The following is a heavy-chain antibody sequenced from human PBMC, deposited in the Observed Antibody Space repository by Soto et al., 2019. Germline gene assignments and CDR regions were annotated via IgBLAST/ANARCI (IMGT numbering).Heavy chain of an antibody. J-gene: IGHJ6*02. D-gene: IGHD2-2*01. V-gene: IGHV1-3*01. CDR3: ARDGGSEIGVVPAAPYCLDD. Sequence: ASVKVSCKASGYTFTSYAMHWVRQAPGQRLEWMGWINAGNGNTKYSQKFQGRVTITRDTSASTAYMELSSLRSEDTAVYYCARDGGSEIGVVPAAPYCLDDWGQGPTVTVAS. CDR2: INAGNGNT. CDR1: GYTFTSYA.